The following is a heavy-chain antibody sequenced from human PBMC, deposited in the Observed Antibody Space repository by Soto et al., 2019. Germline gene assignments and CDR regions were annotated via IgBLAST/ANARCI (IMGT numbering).Heavy chain of an antibody. V-gene: IGHV2-5*02. Sequence: QITLKESGPTLVKPTQTLTLTCTFSGFSLSTSGVGVGWIRQPPGKALEWLALIYWDDDKRYSPSLKSRLTNTKDTSKNQVVLTMTNMDPVDTATYYCAHRRNSLYYYDSSGYHFDYWGQGTLVTVS. CDR3: AHRRNSLYYYDSSGYHFDY. CDR2: IYWDDDK. CDR1: GFSLSTSGVG. D-gene: IGHD3-22*01. J-gene: IGHJ4*02.